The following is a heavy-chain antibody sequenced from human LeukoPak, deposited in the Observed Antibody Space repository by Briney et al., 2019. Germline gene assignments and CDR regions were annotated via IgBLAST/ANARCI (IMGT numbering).Heavy chain of an antibody. CDR2: ISSSGGST. CDR1: GFTFSSYV. CDR3: AKEIRPNDY. D-gene: IGHD4-17*01. V-gene: IGHV3-23*01. Sequence: GGSLRLSCAASGFTFSSYVMNWVRRAPGKGLQWVSAISSSGGSTYYADSVKGRFTISRDKSKDTLFMQMNSLRAEDTAVYYCAKEIRPNDYWGQGTLVTVSS. J-gene: IGHJ4*02.